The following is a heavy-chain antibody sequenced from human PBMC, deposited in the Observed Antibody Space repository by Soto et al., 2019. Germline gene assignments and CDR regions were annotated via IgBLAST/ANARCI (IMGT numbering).Heavy chain of an antibody. Sequence: ASVKVSCKASGGTFSSYAISWVRQAPGQGLEWMGGIIPIFGTANYAQKFQGRVTITADESTSTAYMELSSLRSEDTAVYYCARVYYGSGSSTYYGMDVWGQGTTVTVSS. J-gene: IGHJ6*02. D-gene: IGHD3-10*01. CDR2: IIPIFGTA. CDR1: GGTFSSYA. V-gene: IGHV1-69*13. CDR3: ARVYYGSGSSTYYGMDV.